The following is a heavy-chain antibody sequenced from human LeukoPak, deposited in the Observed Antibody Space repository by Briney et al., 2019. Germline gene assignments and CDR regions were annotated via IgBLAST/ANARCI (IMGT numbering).Heavy chain of an antibody. CDR2: IYDSGST. Sequence: PSETLSLTCTVSGGSISSYYWSWIREPPGKGLEWIGNIYDSGSTNYNPSLKSRVTISVDTSKNQCSLKLSSVTAADAAVYYCARQSISGSSLSYFDYWGQGTLVNVSS. J-gene: IGHJ4*02. CDR1: GGSISSYY. D-gene: IGHD3-22*01. V-gene: IGHV4-59*01. CDR3: ARQSISGSSLSYFDY.